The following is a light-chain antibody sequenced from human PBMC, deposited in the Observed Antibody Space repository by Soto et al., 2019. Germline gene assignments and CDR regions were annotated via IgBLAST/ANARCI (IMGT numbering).Light chain of an antibody. V-gene: IGLV2-8*01. CDR2: EVY. J-gene: IGLJ1*01. CDR1: SSDVGGYNY. Sequence: QSVLTQPPSASGSPGQSVTISCTGTSSDVGGYNYVSWYQHHPGKAPKLIIYEVYKRPSGVPDRFSGSKSGNTAALTVSGLQAEDEADYYCGSYVGTNSYVFGTGTKVT. CDR3: GSYVGTNSYV.